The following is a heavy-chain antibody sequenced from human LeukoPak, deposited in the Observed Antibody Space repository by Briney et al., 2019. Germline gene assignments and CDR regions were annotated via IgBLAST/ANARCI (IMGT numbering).Heavy chain of an antibody. CDR1: GFSFSNHG. J-gene: IGHJ5*02. D-gene: IGHD3-10*01. CDR3: ARDSYQDYYGRFDP. Sequence: GGSLRLSRAASGFSFSNHGMHWVRQAPGKRLEWVAVIWDDGNNKRYANSVNGRFTISRDNSENTLYLQMNSLTVEDTAMYYCARDSYQDYYGRFDPWGQGTLVIVSS. CDR2: IWDDGNNK. V-gene: IGHV3-33*01.